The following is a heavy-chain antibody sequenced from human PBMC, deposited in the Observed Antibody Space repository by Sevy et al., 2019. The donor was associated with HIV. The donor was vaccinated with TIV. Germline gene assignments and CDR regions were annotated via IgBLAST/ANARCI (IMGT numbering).Heavy chain of an antibody. V-gene: IGHV4-34*01. CDR3: ARVGLQFLEWFRPLTINWFDP. Sequence: SETLSLTCAVYGGSFSGYYWSWIRQPPGKGLEWIGEINHSGSTNYNPSLKSRVTISVDTSKNQFSLKLSSVTAADTAVYYCARVGLQFLEWFRPLTINWFDPWGQGTLVTVSS. D-gene: IGHD3-3*01. CDR1: GGSFSGYY. CDR2: INHSGST. J-gene: IGHJ5*02.